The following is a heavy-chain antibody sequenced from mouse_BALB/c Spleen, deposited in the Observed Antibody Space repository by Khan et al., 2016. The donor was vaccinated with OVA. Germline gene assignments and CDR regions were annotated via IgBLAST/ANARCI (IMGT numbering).Heavy chain of an antibody. D-gene: IGHD1-1*01. Sequence: EVELVESGGGLVQPGGSRKLSCAASGFTFNSYGMHWVRQAPEKGLEWVAYISGDSNTIYYADTVKGRFTISRDNPTNTLFLQMTSLMSEDTAIDYCATSYFYGYYFDYWGPGTTLTVS. J-gene: IGHJ2*01. V-gene: IGHV5-17*02. CDR3: ATSYFYGYYFDY. CDR2: ISGDSNTI. CDR1: GFTFNSYG.